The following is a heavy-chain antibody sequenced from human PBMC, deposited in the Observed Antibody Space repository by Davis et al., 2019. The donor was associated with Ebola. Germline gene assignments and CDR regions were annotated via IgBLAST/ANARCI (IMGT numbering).Heavy chain of an antibody. CDR1: GSIFSDYS. CDR2: IWYDGSNK. J-gene: IGHJ6*02. CDR3: ARGPPCYYLAVCYAMDV. D-gene: IGHD1-26*01. V-gene: IGHV3-33*02. Sequence: GGSLRLSCAASGSIFSDYSLHWVRQAPGNALACVAVIWYDGSNKFYADSVEGRFTISRDKSTNTVFLQMNSLSAEDTAVYYCARGPPCYYLAVCYAMDVWGQGTTVTVSS.